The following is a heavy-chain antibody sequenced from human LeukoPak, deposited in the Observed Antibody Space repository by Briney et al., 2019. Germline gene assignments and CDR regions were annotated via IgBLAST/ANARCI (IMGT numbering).Heavy chain of an antibody. CDR1: GFTFSSYS. V-gene: IGHV3-33*01. CDR2: KWYDGSNK. J-gene: IGHJ4*02. D-gene: IGHD2-21*01. CDR3: ARVGDDDVDY. Sequence: GRSLRLSCAASGFTFSSYSMHWVRQAPGKGLEWVAVKWYDGSNKYYADSVKGRFTISRDNSKNTLYLQMNSLRAEDTAVYYCARVGDDDVDYWGQGTLVTVSP.